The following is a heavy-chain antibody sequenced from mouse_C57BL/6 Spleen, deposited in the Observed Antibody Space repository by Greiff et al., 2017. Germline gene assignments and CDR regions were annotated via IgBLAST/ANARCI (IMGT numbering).Heavy chain of an antibody. CDR1: GYAFSSYW. D-gene: IGHD3-2*02. J-gene: IGHJ3*01. CDR2: IYPGDGDT. Sequence: QVHVKQSGAELVKPGASVKISCKASGYAFSSYWMNWVKQRPGKGLEWIGQIYPGDGDTNYNGKFKGKATLTADKSSSTAYMQLSSLTSEDSAVYFCARDSSGLAWFAYWGQGTLVTVSA. CDR3: ARDSSGLAWFAY. V-gene: IGHV1-80*01.